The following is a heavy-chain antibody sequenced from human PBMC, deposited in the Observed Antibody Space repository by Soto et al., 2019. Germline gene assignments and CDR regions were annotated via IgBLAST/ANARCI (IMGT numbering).Heavy chain of an antibody. CDR3: ARDGVTAAVGGAFFETTPEDDAFDI. J-gene: IGHJ3*02. D-gene: IGHD6-13*01. V-gene: IGHV3-21*01. Sequence: PGGSLRLSCAASGFTFSSYSMNWVRQAPGKGLEWVSSISSSSSSYIYYADSVKGRFTISRDNAKNSLYLQMNSLRAEDTAVYYCARDGVTAAVGGAFFETTPEDDAFDIWGQGTMVTVSS. CDR2: ISSSSSSYI. CDR1: GFTFSSYS.